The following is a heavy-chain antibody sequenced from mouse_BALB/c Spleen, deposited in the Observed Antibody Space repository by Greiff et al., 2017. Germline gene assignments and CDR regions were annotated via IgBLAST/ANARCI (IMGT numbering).Heavy chain of an antibody. CDR1: GYSITSDYA. Sequence: EVNLVESGPGLVKPSQSLSLTCTVTGYSITSDYAWNWIRQFPGNKLEWMGYISYSGSTSYNPSLKSRISITRDTSKNQFFLQLNSVTTEDTATYCCARGGITTGFAYWGQGTLVTVSA. CDR3: ARGGITTGFAY. D-gene: IGHD2-4*01. CDR2: ISYSGST. V-gene: IGHV3-2*02. J-gene: IGHJ3*01.